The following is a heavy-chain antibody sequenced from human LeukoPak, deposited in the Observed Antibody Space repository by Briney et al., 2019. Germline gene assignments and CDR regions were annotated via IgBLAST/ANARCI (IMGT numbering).Heavy chain of an antibody. CDR1: GFTFSSSN. Sequence: RGSLRLSCVPSGFTFSSSNMHWVRQSPGRGLEWVALISYDGTKTYYGESVKGRFTVSRDNSKNMLFLQMNSLSAEDTAIYYCEREWFGESNWGQGARVTVSS. V-gene: IGHV3-30*04. CDR2: ISYDGTKT. J-gene: IGHJ4*02. CDR3: EREWFGESN. D-gene: IGHD3-10*01.